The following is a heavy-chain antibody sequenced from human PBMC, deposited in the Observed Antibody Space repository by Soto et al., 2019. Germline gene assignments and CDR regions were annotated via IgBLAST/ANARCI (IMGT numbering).Heavy chain of an antibody. D-gene: IGHD5-18*01. CDR1: GYSFTTYG. CDR3: ATSGGYSYGYYDY. Sequence: QVQLVQSGAEVKKPGASVKVSCKASGYSFTTYGISWVRQAPGQGLEWMGWISAYNGNTNYAQKLQGRVTTTTDTSTSTAYMELRRLRSDDTAVYFCATSGGYSYGYYDYWGQGTLVTVSS. J-gene: IGHJ4*02. CDR2: ISAYNGNT. V-gene: IGHV1-18*01.